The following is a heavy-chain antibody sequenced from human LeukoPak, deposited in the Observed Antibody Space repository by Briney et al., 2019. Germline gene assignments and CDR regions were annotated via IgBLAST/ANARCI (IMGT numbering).Heavy chain of an antibody. Sequence: SETLSLTCTVSGGSISSNSYYWGWIRQPPGKGLEWIVSIYYSGSTYYNPSLKSRVTISVDTSKNQFSLKLSSVTAAATAVYXXXXXRXYYNSRSYGAPYYFDYWGQGTLVTVSS. J-gene: IGHJ4*02. V-gene: IGHV4-39*01. CDR1: GGSISSNSYY. CDR3: XXXRXYYNSRSYGAPYYFDY. D-gene: IGHD3-10*01. CDR2: IYYSGST.